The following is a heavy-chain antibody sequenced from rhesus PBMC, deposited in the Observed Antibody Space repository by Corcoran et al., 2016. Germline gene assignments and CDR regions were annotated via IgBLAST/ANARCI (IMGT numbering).Heavy chain of an antibody. CDR3: AKGEGNYGNYGPFDY. V-gene: IGHV3S25*01. CDR1: GFTFSRYW. D-gene: IGHD4-35*01. CDR2: INSGGGST. J-gene: IGHJ4*01. Sequence: EVQLVESGGGLAKPGGSLRLSCAASGFTFSRYWMNWVRQAPGKGLEWVSAINSGGGSTYYADSVKGRCTISRDNSKNTLSLQMNSLRAEDTAVYYCAKGEGNYGNYGPFDYWGQGVLVTVSS.